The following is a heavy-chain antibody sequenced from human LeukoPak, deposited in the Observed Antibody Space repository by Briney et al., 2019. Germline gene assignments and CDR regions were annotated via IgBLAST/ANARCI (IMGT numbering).Heavy chain of an antibody. J-gene: IGHJ3*02. D-gene: IGHD1-14*01. Sequence: GGSLRLSCAASGLTFSSYGMHWVRQAPGKGLEWVAVIWYDGSNKYCADSVKGRFTISRDNSKNTLYQQMNSLRAEDTAVYYCARESRISGNDAFDIWGQGTMVTVSS. CDR2: IWYDGSNK. CDR1: GLTFSSYG. V-gene: IGHV3-33*01. CDR3: ARESRISGNDAFDI.